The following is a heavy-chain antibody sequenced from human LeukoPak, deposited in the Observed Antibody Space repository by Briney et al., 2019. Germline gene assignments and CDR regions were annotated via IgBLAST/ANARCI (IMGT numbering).Heavy chain of an antibody. V-gene: IGHV4-4*02. CDR2: IYHSGST. J-gene: IGHJ5*02. D-gene: IGHD6-19*01. Sequence: SETLSLTCAVSGGSISSSNWWSWVRQPPGKGLEWIGEIYHSGSTNYNPSLKSRVTISVDKSTNQFSLKLSSVTAADTAVYYCARDGIAVAGPVTWGQGTLVTVSS. CDR3: ARDGIAVAGPVT. CDR1: GGSISSSNW.